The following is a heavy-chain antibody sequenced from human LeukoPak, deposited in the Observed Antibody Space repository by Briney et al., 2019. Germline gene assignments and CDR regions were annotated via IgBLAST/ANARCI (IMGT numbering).Heavy chain of an antibody. V-gene: IGHV1-2*02. Sequence: ASVKVSCKASGYTFTDYYMHWVRQAPGQTFEWLAWINPKSGDTHYTQKFQGRVTVTTDTSITSVYMELSGLQSDDTAVYYCVRDLTGGSGDWGQGTLVTVS. D-gene: IGHD6-19*01. CDR3: VRDLTGGSGD. CDR1: GYTFTDYY. J-gene: IGHJ4*02. CDR2: INPKSGDT.